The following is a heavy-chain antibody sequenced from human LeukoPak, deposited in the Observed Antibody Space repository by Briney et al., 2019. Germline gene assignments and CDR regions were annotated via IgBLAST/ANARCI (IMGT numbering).Heavy chain of an antibody. CDR2: INHNGDT. Sequence: SETRSLTCSVSGGLFSGYYWSWIRQSPGKGLEWIGEINHNGDTNYNPSLQTRVSTSIDTSKRQFSLRLISVAAADTAVYYCAREPHRVLVSGPPDFWGQGILVTVSS. V-gene: IGHV4-34*01. CDR3: AREPHRVLVSGPPDF. D-gene: IGHD1-14*01. J-gene: IGHJ4*02. CDR1: GGLFSGYY.